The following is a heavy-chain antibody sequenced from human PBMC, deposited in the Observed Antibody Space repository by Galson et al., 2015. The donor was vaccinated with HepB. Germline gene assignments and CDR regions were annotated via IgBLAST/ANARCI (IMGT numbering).Heavy chain of an antibody. CDR2: IIPIIGIP. Sequence: SVKVSCKASGGSFSSYALSWVRQAPGQGLEWMGGIIPIIGIPHYAQKFQGRVTITVDKSSTIGYMELSSLRSEDTALYYCARGQGTGTGFSVFHYWGQGTLVTVSS. D-gene: IGHD2-8*02. V-gene: IGHV1-69*10. J-gene: IGHJ4*02. CDR1: GGSFSSYA. CDR3: ARGQGTGTGFSVFHY.